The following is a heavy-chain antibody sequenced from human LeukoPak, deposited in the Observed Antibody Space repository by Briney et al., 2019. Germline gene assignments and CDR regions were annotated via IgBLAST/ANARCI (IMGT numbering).Heavy chain of an antibody. D-gene: IGHD5-12*01. CDR1: GFTFSNYA. CDR3: ARARGYSGYDSIY. CDR2: INWNGGST. Sequence: GGSLRLSCAASGFTFSNYAMTWVRQAPGKGLEWVSGINWNGGSTGYADSVKGRFTISRDNAKNSLYLQMNSLRAEDTALYYCARARGYSGYDSIYWGQGTLVTVSS. J-gene: IGHJ4*02. V-gene: IGHV3-20*04.